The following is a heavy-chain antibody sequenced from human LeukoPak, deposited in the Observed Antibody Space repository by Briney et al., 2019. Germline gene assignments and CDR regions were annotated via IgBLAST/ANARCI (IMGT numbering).Heavy chain of an antibody. CDR2: IYHSGST. Sequence: SETLSLTCTVSGYSISSGYYWGWIRQPPGKGLEWIGSIYHSGSTYYNPSLKSRVTISVDTSKNQFSLKLSSVTAADTAVYYCARAGSEYYYDSKLGYWGQGTLVTVSS. D-gene: IGHD3-22*01. V-gene: IGHV4-38-2*02. J-gene: IGHJ4*02. CDR3: ARAGSEYYYDSKLGY. CDR1: GYSISSGYY.